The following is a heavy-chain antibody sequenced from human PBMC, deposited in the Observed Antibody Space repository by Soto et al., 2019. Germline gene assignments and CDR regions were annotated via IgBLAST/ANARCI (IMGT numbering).Heavy chain of an antibody. CDR3: ARHTPAISISDH. D-gene: IGHD2-15*01. V-gene: IGHV4-39*01. J-gene: IGHJ4*02. Sequence: SETLSLTCTVSGGSVSSSSYYWGWIRQPPGKGLEWIGSIYYSGSTYYNPSLKSRVTISVDTSKNQFSLKLSSVTAADTAVYYCARHTPAISISDHWGQGTLVTVS. CDR2: IYYSGST. CDR1: GGSVSSSSYY.